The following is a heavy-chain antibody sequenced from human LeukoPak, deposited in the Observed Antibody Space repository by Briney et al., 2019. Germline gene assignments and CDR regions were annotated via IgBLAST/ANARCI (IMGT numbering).Heavy chain of an antibody. CDR1: GFTFSSYW. CDR2: INHNGSVN. J-gene: IGHJ6*02. D-gene: IGHD3-16*01. Sequence: GGSLRLSCAASGFTFSSYWMNWARQAPGKGLEWVASINHNGSVNYYVDSVKGRFTISRDNAKNSLYLQMSNLRAEDTAVYFCARGGGLDVWGQGATVTVSS. V-gene: IGHV3-7*03. CDR3: ARGGGLDV.